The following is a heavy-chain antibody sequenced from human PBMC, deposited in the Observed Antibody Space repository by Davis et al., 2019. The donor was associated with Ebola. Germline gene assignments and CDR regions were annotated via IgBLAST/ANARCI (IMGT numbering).Heavy chain of an antibody. V-gene: IGHV1-69*13. CDR2: IIPIFGTA. D-gene: IGHD4-23*01. CDR1: GGTFSSYA. J-gene: IGHJ4*02. CDR3: TSTVGGNSDY. Sequence: AASVKVSCKASGGTFSSYAISWVRQAPGQGLEWMGGIIPIFGTANYAQKFQSRVTITADESTSTAYMELSSLKTEDTAVYYCTSTVGGNSDYWGQGTLVTVSS.